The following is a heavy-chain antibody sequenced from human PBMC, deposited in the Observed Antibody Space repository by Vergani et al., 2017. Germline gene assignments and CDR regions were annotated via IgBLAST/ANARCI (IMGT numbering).Heavy chain of an antibody. J-gene: IGHJ4*02. D-gene: IGHD5-12*01. Sequence: QVQLVQSGAEVKEPGASVKVSCKASGYTFTDYGFTWVRQVPGQGLEWMGWISPYNDNTNYAQKLQGRVTMTTDTSTSTTYMELRSLRSDDTAVYYCAREERGYGDWGQGTLVTVSS. V-gene: IGHV1-18*01. CDR3: AREERGYGD. CDR2: ISPYNDNT. CDR1: GYTFTDYG.